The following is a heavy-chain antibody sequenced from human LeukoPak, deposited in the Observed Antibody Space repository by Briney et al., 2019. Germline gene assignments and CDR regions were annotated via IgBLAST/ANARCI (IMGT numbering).Heavy chain of an antibody. D-gene: IGHD1-7*01. CDR2: IYYSGST. CDR3: GRHRGWNYENYYYYYMDV. CDR1: GGSISSSSYY. Sequence: PSETLSLTCTVSGGSISSSSYYWGWIRQPPGKGLEWIGSIYYSGSTYYNLSLKSRATISVDTSKNQFSLKLSSVTAADTAVYYCGRHRGWNYENYYYYYMDVWGKGTTVTVSS. J-gene: IGHJ6*03. V-gene: IGHV4-39*01.